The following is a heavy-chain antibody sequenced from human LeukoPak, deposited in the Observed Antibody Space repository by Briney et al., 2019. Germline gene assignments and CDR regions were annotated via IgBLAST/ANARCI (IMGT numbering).Heavy chain of an antibody. CDR3: VREARERGGFDY. V-gene: IGHV3-7*01. Sequence: GGSLRLSCEASGFTFSNYWMSWVRQAPGKGLEWVANIKQDGSETYYVDSVKGRFTISRDNAKNSLYLQMNSLRVEDTAVYYCVREARERGGFDYWGQGALVTVSS. CDR2: IKQDGSET. J-gene: IGHJ4*02. CDR1: GFTFSNYW. D-gene: IGHD5-24*01.